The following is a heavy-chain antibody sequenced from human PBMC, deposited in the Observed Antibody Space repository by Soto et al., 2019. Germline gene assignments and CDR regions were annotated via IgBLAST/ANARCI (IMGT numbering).Heavy chain of an antibody. V-gene: IGHV3-30*18. CDR2: ISYDGSNK. Sequence: GSLRLSCAASGFTFSSYGMHWVRQAPGKGLEWVAVISYDGSNKYYADSVKGRFTISRDNSKNTLYLQMNSLRAEDTAVYYCAKDLGIQLSNYYYYYGMDVWGQGTTVTVSS. CDR1: GFTFSSYG. J-gene: IGHJ6*02. CDR3: AKDLGIQLSNYYYYYGMDV. D-gene: IGHD5-18*01.